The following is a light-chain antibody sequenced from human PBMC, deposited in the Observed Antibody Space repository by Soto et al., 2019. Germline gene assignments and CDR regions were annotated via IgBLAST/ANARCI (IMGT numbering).Light chain of an antibody. CDR3: SSYTSSSTLVV. Sequence: ALTQPASVSGSPGQSITISCTGTSSDVGGYNYVSWYQQHPGKAPKLMIYDVSNRPSGVSNRSSGSKSGNTASLTISGLQAEDEADYYCSSYTSSSTLVVFGGGTQLTVL. CDR1: SSDVGGYNY. CDR2: DVS. V-gene: IGLV2-14*01. J-gene: IGLJ2*01.